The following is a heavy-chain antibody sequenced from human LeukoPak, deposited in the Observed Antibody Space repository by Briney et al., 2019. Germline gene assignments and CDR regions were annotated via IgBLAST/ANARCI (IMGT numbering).Heavy chain of an antibody. CDR2: ISHDGSKT. CDR1: GFTFSGSA. CDR3: AKDRTGVVIDY. J-gene: IGHJ4*02. V-gene: IGHV3-30*04. D-gene: IGHD2-21*01. Sequence: GGSLRLSCAASGFTFSGSAMHWVRQAPGKGLEWVAIISHDGSKTYYADSVKGRFTISRDNSKNTLYLQMNSLRAEDTAVYYCAKDRTGVVIDYWGQGTLVTVSS.